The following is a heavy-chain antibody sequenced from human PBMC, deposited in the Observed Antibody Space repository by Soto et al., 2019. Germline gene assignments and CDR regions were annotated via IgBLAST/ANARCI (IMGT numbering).Heavy chain of an antibody. Sequence: SETLSLTCTVSGGSISSGGYYWSWIRQHPGKGLEWIGYIYYSGSTYYNPSLKSRVTISVDTSKNQFSLKLSSVTAADTAVYYCARYTMVREDEYYYYYYGMDVWGQGTTVTVSS. J-gene: IGHJ6*02. CDR1: GGSISSGGYY. CDR2: IYYSGST. V-gene: IGHV4-31*03. D-gene: IGHD3-10*01. CDR3: ARYTMVREDEYYYYYYGMDV.